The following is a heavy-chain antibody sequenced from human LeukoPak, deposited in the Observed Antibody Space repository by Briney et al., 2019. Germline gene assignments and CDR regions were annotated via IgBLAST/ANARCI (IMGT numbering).Heavy chain of an antibody. V-gene: IGHV3-23*01. Sequence: GRSLRLSCAASGFTFDDYAMHWVRQAPGKGLEWVSAISGSGGSTYYADSVKGRFTISRDNSKNTLYLQMNSLRAEDTAVYYCAKYVRGVSPLDYWGQGTLVTVSS. D-gene: IGHD3-10*02. CDR2: ISGSGGST. J-gene: IGHJ4*02. CDR1: GFTFDDYA. CDR3: AKYVRGVSPLDY.